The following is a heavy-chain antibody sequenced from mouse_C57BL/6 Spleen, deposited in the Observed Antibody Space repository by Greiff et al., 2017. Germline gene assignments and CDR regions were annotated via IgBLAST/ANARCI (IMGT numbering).Heavy chain of an antibody. CDR1: GYTFTSYW. V-gene: IGHV1-52*01. CDR2: IDPSDSET. J-gene: IGHJ2*01. Sequence: QVQLQQPGADLVRPGSSVKLSCKASGYTFTSYWMHWVKQRPIQGLEWIGNIDPSDSETHYNQKFKDKATLTVDKSSSTAYMQLSSLTSEDSAVYYCARSPDYYFDYWGQGTTLTVSS. CDR3: ARSPDYYFDY.